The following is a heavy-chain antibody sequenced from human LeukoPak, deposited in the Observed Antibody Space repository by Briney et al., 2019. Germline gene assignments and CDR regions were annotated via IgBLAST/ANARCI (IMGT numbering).Heavy chain of an antibody. CDR3: AKSDTKRGNAFDI. J-gene: IGHJ3*02. CDR2: ISGSGGST. Sequence: SGGSLRLSCAASGFTFSSYAMSWVRQAPGKGLEWVSAISGSGGSTYYADSVKGRFTISRDNSKNTLYLQMNSLRAEDTAVYYCAKSDTKRGNAFDIWGQGTMVTVSS. D-gene: IGHD2-8*01. V-gene: IGHV3-23*01. CDR1: GFTFSSYA.